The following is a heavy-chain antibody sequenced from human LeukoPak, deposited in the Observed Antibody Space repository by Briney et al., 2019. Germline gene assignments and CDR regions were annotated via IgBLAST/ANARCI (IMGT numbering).Heavy chain of an antibody. CDR2: MSPNTGNT. J-gene: IGHJ5*02. CDR3: ARGYDGPKAGVGDWFDP. D-gene: IGHD3-10*01. Sequence: ASVKVSCKASGYTFTSYDVSWVRQATGQGLEWMGWMSPNTGNTVYALQFQGRVTMTRNTSITTAYMELSSLTSEDTALYYCARGYDGPKAGVGDWFDPWGQGTLVTVSS. CDR1: GYTFTSYD. V-gene: IGHV1-8*01.